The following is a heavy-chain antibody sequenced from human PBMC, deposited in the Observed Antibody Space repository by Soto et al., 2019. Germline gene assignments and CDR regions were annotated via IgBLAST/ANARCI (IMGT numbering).Heavy chain of an antibody. Sequence: SETLSLTCTVSGGSVSSGSYYWSWIRQPPGKGLEWIGYIYYSGSTNYNPSLKSRVTISVDTPKNQFSLKLSSVTAADAAVYYCAREGGIVVVPAAIGDNWFDPWGQGTLVTVSS. CDR3: AREGGIVVVPAAIGDNWFDP. CDR1: GGSVSSGSYY. V-gene: IGHV4-61*01. CDR2: IYYSGST. J-gene: IGHJ5*02. D-gene: IGHD2-2*02.